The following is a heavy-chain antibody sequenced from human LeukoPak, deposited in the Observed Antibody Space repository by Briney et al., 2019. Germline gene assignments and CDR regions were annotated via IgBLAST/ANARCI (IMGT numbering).Heavy chain of an antibody. Sequence: SETLSLTCAVYGGSFSGYYWSWIRKPPGKGLEWIREINHSGSTNYNPSNKSRVTISVDTSKNQFTLNLTSVTAADTAVYNCARLYIGGYSRSTNYNWFDPWGQGTLVTVSS. CDR2: INHSGST. CDR1: GGSFSGYY. CDR3: ARLYIGGYSRSTNYNWFDP. J-gene: IGHJ5*02. D-gene: IGHD6-13*01. V-gene: IGHV4-34*01.